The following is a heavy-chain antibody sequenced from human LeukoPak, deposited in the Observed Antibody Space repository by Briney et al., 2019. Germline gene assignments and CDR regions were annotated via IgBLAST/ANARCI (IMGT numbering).Heavy chain of an antibody. D-gene: IGHD6-13*01. CDR1: GFTFSSYS. CDR3: ARVGSIAAAGTPDY. CDR2: ITSSSNTI. J-gene: IGHJ4*02. V-gene: IGHV3-48*04. Sequence: GGSLRLSCAASGFTFSSYSMNWVRQAPGKELEWVSYITSSSNTIYYADSVKGRFTISRDNAKNSLSLQVNSLRADDTAVYYCARVGSIAAAGTPDYWGQGTLVTVSS.